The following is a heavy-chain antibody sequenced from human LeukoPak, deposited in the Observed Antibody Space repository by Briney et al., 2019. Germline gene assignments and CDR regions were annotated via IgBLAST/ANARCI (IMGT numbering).Heavy chain of an antibody. CDR2: IYYSGST. Sequence: SETLSLTCTVSGGFISSNYWSWIRQPPGKGLEWIGSIYYSGSTYYNPSLKSRVTISVDTSKNQFSLKLSSVTAADTAVYYCARVTTVTTFRYWGQGTLVTVSS. D-gene: IGHD4-17*01. J-gene: IGHJ4*02. V-gene: IGHV4-59*12. CDR3: ARVTTVTTFRY. CDR1: GGFISSNY.